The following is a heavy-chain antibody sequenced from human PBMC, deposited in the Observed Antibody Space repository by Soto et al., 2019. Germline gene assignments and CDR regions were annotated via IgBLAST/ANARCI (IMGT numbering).Heavy chain of an antibody. J-gene: IGHJ5*02. Sequence: PSETLSLTCTVSGGSISSGGYYWSWIRQHPGKGLEWIGYIYYSGSTYYNPSLKSRVTISVDTSKNQFSLKLSSVTAADTAVYYCARDRIRDNWFDPWGQGTLVTV. D-gene: IGHD5-18*01. CDR1: GGSISSGGYY. CDR2: IYYSGST. CDR3: ARDRIRDNWFDP. V-gene: IGHV4-31*03.